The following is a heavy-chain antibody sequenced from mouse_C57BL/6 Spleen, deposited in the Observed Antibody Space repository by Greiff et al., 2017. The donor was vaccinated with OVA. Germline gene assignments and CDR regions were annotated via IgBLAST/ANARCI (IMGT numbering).Heavy chain of an antibody. CDR1: GFSLSTSGMG. Sequence: QVQLKESGPGILQSSQTLSLTCSFSGFSLSTSGMGVSWIRQPSGKGLEWLAHIYWDDDKRYNPSLKSRLTISKDTSRNQVFLKITSVDTADTATYYCARAYGYDEDYYAMDYWGQGTSVTVSS. D-gene: IGHD2-2*01. J-gene: IGHJ4*01. V-gene: IGHV8-12*01. CDR3: ARAYGYDEDYYAMDY. CDR2: IYWDDDK.